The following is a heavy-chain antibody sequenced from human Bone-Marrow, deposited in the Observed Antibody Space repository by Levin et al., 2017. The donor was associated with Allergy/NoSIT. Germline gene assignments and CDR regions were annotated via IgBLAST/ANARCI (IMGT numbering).Heavy chain of an antibody. J-gene: IGHJ5*02. CDR2: IIFDGSNA. V-gene: IGHV3-30*03. D-gene: IGHD2-21*02. Sequence: GGSLRLSCAASGFNFGNHGMHWVRQTPGKALEWLAVIIFDGSNAYYRESVKGRFTISRDNSENTLYLQMTSLRVEDTGVYFCARDGDNTIVTSAIPLDRWGTGTPVIVST. CDR1: GFNFGNHG. CDR3: ARDGDNTIVTSAIPLDR.